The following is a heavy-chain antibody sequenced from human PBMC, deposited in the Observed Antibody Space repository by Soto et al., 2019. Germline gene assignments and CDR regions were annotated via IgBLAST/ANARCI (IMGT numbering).Heavy chain of an antibody. CDR1: GFTFSSYC. V-gene: IGHV3-30*18. J-gene: IGHJ4*02. D-gene: IGHD3-16*01. Sequence: SLRLSCAASGFTFSSYCMHWVLQAPGKGLEWVAVISYDGSNKYYADSVKGRFTISRDNSKNTLYLQMNSLRAEDTAVYYCAKEGEEMASHFDYWGQGTLVTVSS. CDR2: ISYDGSNK. CDR3: AKEGEEMASHFDY.